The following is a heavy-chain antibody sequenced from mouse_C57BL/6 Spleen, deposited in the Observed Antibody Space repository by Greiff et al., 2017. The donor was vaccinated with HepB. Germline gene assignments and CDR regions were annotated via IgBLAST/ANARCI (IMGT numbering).Heavy chain of an antibody. Sequence: QVQLQQPGAELVKPGASVKLSCKASGYTFTSYWMHWVKQRPGQGLEWIGMIHPNSGSTNYNEKFKSKATLTVDKSSSTAYMQLSSLTSEDSAVYYCAGRSGSSYRAMDYWGQGTSVTVSS. CDR2: IHPNSGST. J-gene: IGHJ4*01. V-gene: IGHV1-64*01. D-gene: IGHD1-1*01. CDR1: GYTFTSYW. CDR3: AGRSGSSYRAMDY.